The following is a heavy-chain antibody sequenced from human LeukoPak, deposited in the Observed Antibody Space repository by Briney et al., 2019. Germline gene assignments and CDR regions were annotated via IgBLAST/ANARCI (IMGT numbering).Heavy chain of an antibody. CDR3: AKDMRGGELLHGMDV. CDR1: GFSFSSYA. J-gene: IGHJ6*02. D-gene: IGHD3-10*01. V-gene: IGHV3-30*18. CDR2: ISFDGNEK. Sequence: PGGSLRLSCAASGFSFSSYAMHWVRQAPGKGLEWVTLISFDGNEKYYADSVKGRFTISRDNSKNTLYLQMNSLRAEDTAVYYCAKDMRGGELLHGMDVWGQGTTVTVSS.